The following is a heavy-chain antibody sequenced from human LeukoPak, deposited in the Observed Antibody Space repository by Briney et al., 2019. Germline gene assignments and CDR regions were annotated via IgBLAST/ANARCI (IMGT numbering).Heavy chain of an antibody. D-gene: IGHD2-21*02. CDR1: GGSISSYY. CDR3: ARSDCAFDI. J-gene: IGHJ3*02. CDR2: IYYSGST. V-gene: IGHV4-59*01. Sequence: SETLSPTCTVSGGSISSYYWSWIRQPPGKGLEWIGYIYYSGSTNCNPSLKSRVTISVDTSKNQFSLKLSSVTAANTAVYYCARSDCAFDIWGQGTMVTVSS.